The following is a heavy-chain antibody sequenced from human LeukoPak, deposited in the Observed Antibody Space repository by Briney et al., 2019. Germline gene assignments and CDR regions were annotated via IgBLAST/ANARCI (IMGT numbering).Heavy chain of an antibody. CDR3: ARDLGYSGGPLAHYGMDV. V-gene: IGHV1-2*04. CDR1: GYTFTSYD. D-gene: IGHD1-26*01. J-gene: IGHJ6*02. CDR2: INPNSGGT. Sequence: ASVKVSCKASGYTFTSYDINWVRQATGQGLEWMGWINPNSGGTNYAQKFQGWVTMTRDTSISTAYMELSRLRSDDTAVYYCARDLGYSGGPLAHYGMDVWGQGTTVTVSS.